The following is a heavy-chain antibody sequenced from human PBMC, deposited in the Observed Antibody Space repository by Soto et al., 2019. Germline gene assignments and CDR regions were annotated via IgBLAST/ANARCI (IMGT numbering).Heavy chain of an antibody. V-gene: IGHV1-69*13. Sequence: SVKVSCKASGGTFSSHAISWVRQAPGQGLEWMGGIIPFFKAANYAQKFQGRVTITADDSTSTAYMDLYSLRSEDTAVYYCARDVPLNYYDGTFSYYAMDVWRQGTTVTVSS. D-gene: IGHD3-16*01. J-gene: IGHJ6*02. CDR3: ARDVPLNYYDGTFSYYAMDV. CDR2: IIPFFKAA. CDR1: GGTFSSHA.